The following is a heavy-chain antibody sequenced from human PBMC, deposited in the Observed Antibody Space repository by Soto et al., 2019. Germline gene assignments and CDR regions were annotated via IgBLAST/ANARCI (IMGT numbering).Heavy chain of an antibody. Sequence: EVQLVESGGGLVKPGGSLRLSCAASGFTFSSYNMNWVRQAPGKGLAWVSSISSSSTYIYYADSVKGRFTISRDNAKNSLYLQMNSLRVEDTAVYYCARETTYDMLTGSYGNWFDPWGQGTLVTVSS. J-gene: IGHJ5*02. CDR2: ISSSSTYI. CDR1: GFTFSSYN. D-gene: IGHD3-9*01. CDR3: ARETTYDMLTGSYGNWFDP. V-gene: IGHV3-21*01.